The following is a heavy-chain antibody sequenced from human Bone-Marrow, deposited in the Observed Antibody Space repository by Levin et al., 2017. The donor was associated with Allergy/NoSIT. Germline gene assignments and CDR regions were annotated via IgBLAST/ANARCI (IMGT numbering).Heavy chain of an antibody. Sequence: SETLSLTCTVSGGSISSANYYWGWIRQSPGKGLEWIGSIYYSGSTYYNPSLKSRVTISVDTSNNQFSLNLSSVTAADTTVYYCATAPREGYDSSGYYFFASWGQGNLVTVSS. CDR3: ATAPREGYDSSGYYFFAS. J-gene: IGHJ5*02. CDR2: IYYSGST. D-gene: IGHD3-22*01. CDR1: GGSISSANYY. V-gene: IGHV4-39*01.